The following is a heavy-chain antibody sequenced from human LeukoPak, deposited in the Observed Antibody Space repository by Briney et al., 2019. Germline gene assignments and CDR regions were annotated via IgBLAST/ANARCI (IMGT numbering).Heavy chain of an antibody. CDR3: ARGRGYDRTGYVYYFDY. J-gene: IGHJ4*02. V-gene: IGHV1-8*01. CDR1: GNSFTSYD. CDR2: MNPNSGNT. D-gene: IGHD3-22*01. Sequence: GAPVKVSCKASGNSFTSYDINWLRQAPGQGLEWVGWMNPNSGNTGHAQEFQGRVTMTRDTSISTAYMELSSLRYEDTAVYYCARGRGYDRTGYVYYFDYWGQGTLVTVSS.